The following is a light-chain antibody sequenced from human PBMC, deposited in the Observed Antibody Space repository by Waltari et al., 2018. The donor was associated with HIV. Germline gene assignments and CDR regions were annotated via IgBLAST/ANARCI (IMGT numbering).Light chain of an antibody. CDR3: QQYNSYSQT. V-gene: IGKV1-5*03. CDR2: KAS. CDR1: QSISSW. Sequence: VGDRVTITCRASQSISSWLAWYQQKPGKAPKLLIYKASSLESGVPSRFSGSGSGTEFTLTISSLQPDDFATYYCQQYNSYSQTFGQGTKVEIK. J-gene: IGKJ1*01.